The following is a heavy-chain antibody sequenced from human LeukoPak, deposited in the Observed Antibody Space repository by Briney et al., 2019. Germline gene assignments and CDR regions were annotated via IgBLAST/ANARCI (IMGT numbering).Heavy chain of an antibody. V-gene: IGHV4-59*02. Sequence: SETLSLTCTVSVGSVSGYYWTWIRQPPGKGLEWIGYIYYSGNTNYNPSLRSRVTLSVDTSKNQFSLKLSSVTAADTALYYCARDSGYNVNDHDVNAFDIWGQGTVVTISS. CDR2: IYYSGNT. CDR1: VGSVSGYY. D-gene: IGHD5-24*01. J-gene: IGHJ3*02. CDR3: ARDSGYNVNDHDVNAFDI.